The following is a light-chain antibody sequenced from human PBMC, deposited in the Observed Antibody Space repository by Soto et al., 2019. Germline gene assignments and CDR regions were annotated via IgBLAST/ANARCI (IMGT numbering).Light chain of an antibody. Sequence: EIVMTQSPATLSLSPGERATLSCRASQSVSSNLAWYQQKPGQAPRPVIYGASTRATGIPDRFSGSGSGTDFTLTISRLEPEDFAVYYCQQYGSSGTFGQGTKVDIK. V-gene: IGKV3-20*01. CDR1: QSVSSN. CDR2: GAS. CDR3: QQYGSSGT. J-gene: IGKJ1*01.